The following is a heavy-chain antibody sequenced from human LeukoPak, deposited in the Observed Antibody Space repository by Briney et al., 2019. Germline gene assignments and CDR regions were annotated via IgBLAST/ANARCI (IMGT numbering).Heavy chain of an antibody. V-gene: IGHV4-39*02. J-gene: IGHJ4*01. D-gene: IGHD1-26*01. Sequence: SETLSLTCYVSGDSINNDNYYWGWVRQSPGAGLEWLGSVYHNGHTIYSPSLKSRLTLSVDTSKNHFSLNLTSATAADTAVYFCASVLQSGTYPSGSDYYFDSWGRGTLVTVTS. CDR2: VYHNGHT. CDR3: ASVLQSGTYPSGSDYYFDS. CDR1: GDSINNDNYY.